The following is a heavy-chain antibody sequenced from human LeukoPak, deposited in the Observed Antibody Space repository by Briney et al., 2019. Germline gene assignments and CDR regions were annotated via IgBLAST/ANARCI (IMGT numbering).Heavy chain of an antibody. Sequence: ASVKVCCKAAGYTFTSYDINWVRQATGQGLEWMGWMNPNSGNTGYAQKFQGRVTMTRNTSISTAYMELSSLRSEDTAVYYCARGYDFWSGFYYYMDVWGKGTTVTVSS. V-gene: IGHV1-8*01. CDR3: ARGYDFWSGFYYYMDV. J-gene: IGHJ6*03. D-gene: IGHD3-3*01. CDR1: GYTFTSYD. CDR2: MNPNSGNT.